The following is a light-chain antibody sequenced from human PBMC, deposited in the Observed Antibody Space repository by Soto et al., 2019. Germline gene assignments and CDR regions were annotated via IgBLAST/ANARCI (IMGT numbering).Light chain of an antibody. V-gene: IGKV3-15*01. J-gene: IGKJ1*01. CDR3: QQYHICPPWT. CDR1: QSIRSN. Sequence: EIVMTQSPDTLSVSPGEGATLSCRVSQSIRSNLSRYQQRPGQAPRLLMYGASTRADGSPARFTGSGSGTEFSLTISSLQSEDFAVYYCQQYHICPPWTSGQGTKVDIK. CDR2: GAS.